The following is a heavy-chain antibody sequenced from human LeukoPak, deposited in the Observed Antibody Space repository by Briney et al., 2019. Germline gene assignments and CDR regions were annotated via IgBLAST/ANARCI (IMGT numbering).Heavy chain of an antibody. CDR3: VRELAVARGNAFDI. V-gene: IGHV4-31*03. D-gene: IGHD6-19*01. Sequence: SQTLSLTCTVSGGSLSSDPYYWSWIRQHPVKGLEWIGYMYYSGGTDYNPSLKSRATISVDTSKNQFSLKVVSVTAADTAVYYCVRELAVARGNAFDIWGQGTIVCVSS. CDR1: GGSLSSDPYY. J-gene: IGHJ3*02. CDR2: MYYSGGT.